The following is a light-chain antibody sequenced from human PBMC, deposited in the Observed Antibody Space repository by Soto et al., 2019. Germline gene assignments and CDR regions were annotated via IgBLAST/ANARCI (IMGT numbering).Light chain of an antibody. CDR3: QQFHTSPYT. CDR2: GAS. Sequence: VLTQSPGTLSLSPGERATLSCRASQSVSRYLVWYQQKPGQAPRLLIYGASSRASGIPDRFSGSGSGIDFTLTINRLGPEESAVYYCQQFHTSPYTFGQGTKLEIK. J-gene: IGKJ2*01. V-gene: IGKV3-20*01. CDR1: QSVSRY.